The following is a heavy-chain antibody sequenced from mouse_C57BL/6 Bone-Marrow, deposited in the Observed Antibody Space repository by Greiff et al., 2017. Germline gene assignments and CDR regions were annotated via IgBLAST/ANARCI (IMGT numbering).Heavy chain of an antibody. J-gene: IGHJ1*03. CDR3: ARRYYGSTLYWDIDV. V-gene: IGHV14-3*01. Sequence: VQLKESVAELVRPGASVKLSCTASGFNIKNTYMHWVKQRPEQGLEWIGRIDPANGNTKYAPKFQGKATITADTYSNTAYLPLSRLTSQDTAIYYCARRYYGSTLYWDIDVWGTGTTGTVSS. CDR2: IDPANGNT. D-gene: IGHD1-1*01. CDR1: GFNIKNTY.